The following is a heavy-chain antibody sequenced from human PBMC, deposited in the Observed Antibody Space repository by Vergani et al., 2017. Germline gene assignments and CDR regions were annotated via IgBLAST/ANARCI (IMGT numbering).Heavy chain of an antibody. Sequence: EVQLLESGGDLVQPGGSLRLSCAASGFTFSSYAMSWVRQSPGKGLEWVSLISASGGTTYYADSVNGRFTISRDNSKKTLHLQMNTLRGEDTAIYYCAKLENSGWSLDYWGQGTLVTVSS. CDR1: GFTFSSYA. CDR2: ISASGGTT. CDR3: AKLENSGWSLDY. D-gene: IGHD6-19*01. J-gene: IGHJ4*02. V-gene: IGHV3-23*01.